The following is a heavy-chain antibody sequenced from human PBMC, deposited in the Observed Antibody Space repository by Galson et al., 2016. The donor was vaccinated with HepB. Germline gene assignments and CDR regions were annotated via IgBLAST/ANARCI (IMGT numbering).Heavy chain of an antibody. J-gene: IGHJ3*02. D-gene: IGHD6-19*01. CDR2: FDPEDGET. CDR3: ARVDMQWLLIGAFDI. CDR1: GTTLTELS. Sequence: SVKVSCKVSGTTLTELSMHWVRQAPGKGLEWMASFDPEDGETIYAQKFQGRLTMTEDTSTDTAYVDLSSLRSDDTAVYYCARVDMQWLLIGAFDIWGQGTMVTVSS. V-gene: IGHV1-24*01.